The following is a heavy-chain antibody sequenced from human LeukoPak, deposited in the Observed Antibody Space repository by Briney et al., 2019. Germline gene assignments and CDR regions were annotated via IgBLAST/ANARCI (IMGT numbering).Heavy chain of an antibody. Sequence: ETLSLTCAVYGGSFSGYYWSWIRQPPGKGLEWIGEINHSGSTNYNPSLKSRVTISVDTSKNQFSLKLSSVTAADTAVYYCARGRGAWIAAAIDYWGQGTLVTVSS. J-gene: IGHJ4*02. CDR3: ARGRGAWIAAAIDY. CDR1: GGSFSGYY. CDR2: INHSGST. V-gene: IGHV4-34*01. D-gene: IGHD6-13*01.